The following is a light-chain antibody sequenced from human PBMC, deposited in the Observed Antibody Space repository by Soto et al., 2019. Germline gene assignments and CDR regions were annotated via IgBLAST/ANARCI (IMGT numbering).Light chain of an antibody. J-gene: IGKJ2*01. CDR3: HQYNSCPPGT. V-gene: IGKV3-15*01. CDR1: QSISRS. Sequence: EIVLTQSPAILSVSPGERATLSCRASQSISRSLAWYQQKPGQAPRLLISDASTRATGIPARFSGSGSGRALTLTISSLQSADFALAYCHQYNSCPPGTFGQGTKVEIK. CDR2: DAS.